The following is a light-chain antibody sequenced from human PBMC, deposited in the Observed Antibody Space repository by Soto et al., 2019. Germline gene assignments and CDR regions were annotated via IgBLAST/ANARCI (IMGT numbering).Light chain of an antibody. CDR2: DAS. CDR3: QHYGGMWT. J-gene: IGKJ1*01. Sequence: DIQMTQSPSTLSASVGDRVTITCRASQSITNRLAWYQQKPGKAPKVLIYDASNLEYGVPSRFSGSGFGTEFSLTIISLQPDDFATYYCQHYGGMWTFGQGTKVEMK. V-gene: IGKV1-5*01. CDR1: QSITNR.